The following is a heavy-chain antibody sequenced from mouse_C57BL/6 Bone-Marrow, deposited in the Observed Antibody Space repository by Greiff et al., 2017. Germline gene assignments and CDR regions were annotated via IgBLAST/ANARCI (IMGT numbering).Heavy chain of an antibody. CDR1: GFSLTSYA. J-gene: IGHJ1*03. D-gene: IGHD1-1*01. V-gene: IGHV2-9-1*01. Sequence: VMLVESGPGLVAPSQSLSITCTVSGFSLTSYAISWVRQPPGKGLEWLGVIWTGGGTNYNSALKSRLSISKDNSKSQVFLKMNSLQTDDTARYYCARKSSRYYGSSYWYFDVWGTGTTVTVSS. CDR2: IWTGGGT. CDR3: ARKSSRYYGSSYWYFDV.